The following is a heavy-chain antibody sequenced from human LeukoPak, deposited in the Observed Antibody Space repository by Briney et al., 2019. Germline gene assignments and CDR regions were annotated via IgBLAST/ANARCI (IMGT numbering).Heavy chain of an antibody. V-gene: IGHV4-59*01. J-gene: IGHJ6*03. CDR3: ARAKYGSGGVTYYYYMDV. Sequence: PSETLSLTCTVSGGSISSYYWSWLRQPPGKGLEWLGYIYYSGSTNYNPSLKSRVTISVDTSKNQFSLKLSSVTAADTAVYYCARAKYGSGGVTYYYYMDVWGKGTTVTISS. CDR1: GGSISSYY. CDR2: IYYSGST. D-gene: IGHD3-10*01.